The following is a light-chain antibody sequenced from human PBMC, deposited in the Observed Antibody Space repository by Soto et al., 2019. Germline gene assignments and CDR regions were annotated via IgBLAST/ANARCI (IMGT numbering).Light chain of an antibody. J-gene: IGKJ4*01. Sequence: DIQMTQSPSSLSASVGDRVTITCRASQSISSYLNWYQQKPGKAPKLLIYAASSLQSGVPSRFSGSGSGTEFTLTISSLQPEDFATYYCQQLRTFGGGTKVDIK. CDR2: AAS. V-gene: IGKV1-39*01. CDR1: QSISSY. CDR3: QQLRT.